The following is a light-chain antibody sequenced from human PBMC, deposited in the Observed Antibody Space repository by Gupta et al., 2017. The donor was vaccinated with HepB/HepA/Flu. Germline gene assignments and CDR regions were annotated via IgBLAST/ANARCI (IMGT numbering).Light chain of an antibody. V-gene: IGLV2-14*03. Sequence: QSALTQPASVSVSLGRSITISCTGTTSDVGYYNYVSWYQKQPGTATKLMIFDVSNRPSGVSDRFSGSKSGNTASLTISGLQAEDEDDYYCCSYASRSTLVFGGGTQLTVL. CDR1: TSDVGYYNY. CDR2: DVS. J-gene: IGLJ2*01. CDR3: CSYASRSTLV.